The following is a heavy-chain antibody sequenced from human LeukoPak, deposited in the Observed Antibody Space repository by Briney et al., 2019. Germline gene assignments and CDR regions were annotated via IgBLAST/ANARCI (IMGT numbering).Heavy chain of an antibody. CDR3: ARDDYRIAAAGLDY. V-gene: IGHV3-30-3*01. CDR1: GFTFSSYA. D-gene: IGHD6-13*01. Sequence: GGSLRLSCAASGFTFSSYAMQWVRQAPGKGLEWVAVISYDGSNKYYADSVKGRFTISRDNSKNTLYLQMNSLRAEDTAVYYCARDDYRIAAAGLDYWGQGTLVTVSS. J-gene: IGHJ4*02. CDR2: ISYDGSNK.